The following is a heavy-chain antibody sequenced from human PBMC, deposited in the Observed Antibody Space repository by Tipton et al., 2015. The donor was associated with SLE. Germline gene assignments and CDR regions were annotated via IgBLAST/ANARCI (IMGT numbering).Heavy chain of an antibody. V-gene: IGHV4-34*01. D-gene: IGHD3/OR15-3a*01. CDR2: INHSGGT. Sequence: LSLTCAVYGGSFSGYYWSWIRQPPGKGLEWIGEINHSGGTNYNPSLKSRVTISVDTSKNQFSLKLRSVTAADTAVYYCARAPGLDRDYYYYYYMDVWGKGTAVTVSS. J-gene: IGHJ6*03. CDR1: GGSFSGYY. CDR3: ARAPGLDRDYYYYYYMDV.